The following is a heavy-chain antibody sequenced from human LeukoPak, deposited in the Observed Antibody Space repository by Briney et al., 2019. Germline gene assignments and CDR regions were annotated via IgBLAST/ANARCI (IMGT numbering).Heavy chain of an antibody. V-gene: IGHV3-7*03. D-gene: IGHD3-16*01. CDR3: ARGGGLDV. J-gene: IGHJ6*02. CDR2: INHNGNVN. Sequence: GGSLRLSCAASGFTFSYYWMYWVRQAPGKGLEWVASINHNGNVNYYVDSVKGRFTISRDNAKNSLYLQMSSLRAEDTAVYFCARGGGLDVWGQGATVTVSS. CDR1: GFTFSYYW.